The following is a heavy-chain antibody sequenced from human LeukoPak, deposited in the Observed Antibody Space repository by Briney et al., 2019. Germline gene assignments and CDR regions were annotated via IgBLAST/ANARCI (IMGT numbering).Heavy chain of an antibody. Sequence: GVSLRLSCAASGFTFSSDEMNWVRQAPGKGLEWVSYISSSGSTIYYADSVKGRFTISRDNAKNSLYLQMNSLRAEDTAVYYCARDARVGASFDYWGQGTLVTVSS. CDR2: ISSSGSTI. V-gene: IGHV3-48*03. J-gene: IGHJ4*02. CDR3: ARDARVGASFDY. CDR1: GFTFSSDE. D-gene: IGHD1-26*01.